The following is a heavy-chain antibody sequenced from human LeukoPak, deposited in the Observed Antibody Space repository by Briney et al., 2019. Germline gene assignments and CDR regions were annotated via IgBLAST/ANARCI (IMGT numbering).Heavy chain of an antibody. CDR2: ISYSGNT. Sequence: PSETLSLTCTVSGGSISSFYWSWIRQPPGKGLEWIGYISYSGNTNYNPSLKSRVTISLDTAKKQFSLKLNSVTAADTAVYYCVRGGSDYDSFDYWGQGTLVTVSS. CDR1: GGSISSFY. D-gene: IGHD5-12*01. V-gene: IGHV4-59*01. J-gene: IGHJ4*02. CDR3: VRGGSDYDSFDY.